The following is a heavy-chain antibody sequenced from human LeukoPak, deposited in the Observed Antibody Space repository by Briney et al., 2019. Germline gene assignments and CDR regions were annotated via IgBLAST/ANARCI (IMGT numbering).Heavy chain of an antibody. J-gene: IGHJ3*02. CDR1: GFTFSSYA. CDR2: ISSSGGST. V-gene: IGHV3-23*01. Sequence: PGGSLRLSCAASGFTFSSYAMSWVRQAPGKGLEWVSAISSSGGSTYYADPVKGRFTISRDNTKNTLYLQMNSLRAEDTAVYYCAKGSNWNDFDAFDIWGQGTMVTVSS. D-gene: IGHD1-1*01. CDR3: AKGSNWNDFDAFDI.